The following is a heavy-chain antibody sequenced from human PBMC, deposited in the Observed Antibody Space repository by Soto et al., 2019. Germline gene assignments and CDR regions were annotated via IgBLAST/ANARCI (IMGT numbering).Heavy chain of an antibody. Sequence: TWVVSXDXVXSXXFXXXXXXXPPGKGLEWIGHFYPNGRTKYSPSLKSRVTISADMSKNQFSLKLNSVTAADTAVYYCARDRVISGATFEYWGPGTMVTVSS. J-gene: IGHJ4*02. CDR2: FYPNGRT. CDR1: XDXVXSXXFX. CDR3: ARDRVISGATFEY. D-gene: IGHD2-2*01. V-gene: IGHV4-61*01.